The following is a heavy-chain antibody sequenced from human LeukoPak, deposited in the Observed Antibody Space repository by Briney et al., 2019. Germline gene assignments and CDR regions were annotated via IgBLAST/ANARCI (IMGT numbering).Heavy chain of an antibody. CDR3: AREDSSSVFDY. V-gene: IGHV3-33*01. J-gene: IGHJ4*02. D-gene: IGHD6-6*01. CDR1: GFTFSSYG. Sequence: PGGSLRLSCAASGFTFSSYGMHWVRQAPGKGLEWVAVIWYDGSNKYYVDSVKGRFTISRDNSKNTLYLQMNSLRAEDTAVYYCAREDSSSVFDYWGQGTLVTVSS. CDR2: IWYDGSNK.